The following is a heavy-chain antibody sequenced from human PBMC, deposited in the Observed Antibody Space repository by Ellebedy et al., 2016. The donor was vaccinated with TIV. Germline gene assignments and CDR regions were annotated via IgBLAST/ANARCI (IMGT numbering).Heavy chain of an antibody. CDR1: GYTFTGYY. Sequence: AASVTVSCKASGYTFTGYYMHWVRQAPGQGLEWMGWINPNSGGTNYAQKFQGWVNMTRDTSISTAYMELSRLRADDTAVYYCARDTRPKGYSSGYYRYGMDVWGQGTTVTVSS. D-gene: IGHD3-22*01. V-gene: IGHV1-2*04. J-gene: IGHJ6*02. CDR2: INPNSGGT. CDR3: ARDTRPKGYSSGYYRYGMDV.